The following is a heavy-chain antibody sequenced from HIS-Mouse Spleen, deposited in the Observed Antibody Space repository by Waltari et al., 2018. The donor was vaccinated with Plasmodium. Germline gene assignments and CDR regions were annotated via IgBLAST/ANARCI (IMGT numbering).Heavy chain of an antibody. CDR1: GFTFSSYG. Sequence: QVQLVESGGGVVQPGRSLRLSCAASGFTFSSYGMHWVRQAPGKGLEWVAVISYDGSNKYDADSVKGRFTISRDNSKNTLYLQMNSLRAEDTAVYYCAKGILTGAYYFDYWGQGTLVTVSS. J-gene: IGHJ4*02. CDR3: AKGILTGAYYFDY. D-gene: IGHD3-9*01. V-gene: IGHV3-30*18. CDR2: ISYDGSNK.